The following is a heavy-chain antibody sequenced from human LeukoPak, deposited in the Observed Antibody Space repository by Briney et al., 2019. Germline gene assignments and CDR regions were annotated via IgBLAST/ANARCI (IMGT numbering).Heavy chain of an antibody. V-gene: IGHV4-59*01. Sequence: SETLSLTCTVSGGSISSYYWSWIRQPPGKGLEWLGYIHYSGGTHYNPSLKSRVTISVDTSKNQFSLKLRSVTAADTAVYYCARTTEGYCRGRSCYSYYYYMDVWGKGTTVTVSS. J-gene: IGHJ6*03. CDR2: IHYSGGT. D-gene: IGHD2-15*01. CDR1: GGSISSYY. CDR3: ARTTEGYCRGRSCYSYYYYMDV.